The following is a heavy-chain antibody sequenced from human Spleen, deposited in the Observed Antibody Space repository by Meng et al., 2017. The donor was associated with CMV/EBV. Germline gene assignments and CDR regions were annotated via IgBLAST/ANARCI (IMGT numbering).Heavy chain of an antibody. CDR2: ISGSGGST. Sequence: GESLKISCAASGFTFSSYAMTWVRQAPGKGLEWVSVISGSGGSTYYADSVKGRFTISRDNSKNTLYLQMNSLRAEDTAVYYCARRPHSGSYYFDSWGQGTLVTVSS. J-gene: IGHJ4*02. CDR1: GFTFSSYA. V-gene: IGHV3-23*01. CDR3: ARRPHSGSYYFDS. D-gene: IGHD1-26*01.